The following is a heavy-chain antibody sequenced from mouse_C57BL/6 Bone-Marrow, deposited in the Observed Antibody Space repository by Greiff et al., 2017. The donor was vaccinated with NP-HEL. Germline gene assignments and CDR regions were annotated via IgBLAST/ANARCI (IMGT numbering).Heavy chain of an antibody. V-gene: IGHV5-6*01. Sequence: EVKLVESGGDLVKPGGSLKLSCAASGFTFSSYGMSWVRQTPDKRLEWVATISSGGSYTYYPDSVKGRFTISRDNAKNTLYLQMSSLKSEDTAMYYCARHGYFDVWGTGTTVTVSS. CDR1: GFTFSSYG. CDR2: ISSGGSYT. CDR3: ARHGYFDV. J-gene: IGHJ1*03.